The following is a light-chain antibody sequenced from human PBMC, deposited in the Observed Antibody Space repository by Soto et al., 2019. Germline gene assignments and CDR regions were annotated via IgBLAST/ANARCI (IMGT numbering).Light chain of an antibody. CDR1: SSDVATYNL. CDR3: CSRV. Sequence: QSALTQPASVSGSPGQSITISCTGTSSDVATYNLVSWYQQRPGTAPQLIIYEVTKRPSGVSTRFSGSQSRNTASLTISGLQADDEADYYCCSRVFGGGTKLTVL. CDR2: EVT. J-gene: IGLJ3*02. V-gene: IGLV2-23*02.